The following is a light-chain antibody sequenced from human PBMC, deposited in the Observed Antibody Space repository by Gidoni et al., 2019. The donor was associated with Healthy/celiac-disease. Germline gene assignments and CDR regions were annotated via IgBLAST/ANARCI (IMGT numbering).Light chain of an antibody. J-gene: IGLJ2*01. CDR1: SSDVGGYNY. Sequence: QSALTQPASVSGSPGQSITLSCTGTSSDVGGYNYVSWYQQHPGKAPKLMIYGVTNRPSGVSHRFSGSKSGNTASLTISGLQAEDEADYYCTSYTTISTLVFGRGTKLTV. V-gene: IGLV2-14*01. CDR3: TSYTTISTLV. CDR2: GVT.